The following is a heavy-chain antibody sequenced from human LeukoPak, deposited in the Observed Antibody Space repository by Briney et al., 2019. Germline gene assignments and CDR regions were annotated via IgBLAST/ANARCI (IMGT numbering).Heavy chain of an antibody. CDR3: AKDIYRRIAVAAPDY. J-gene: IGHJ4*02. CDR1: GYTLTELS. V-gene: IGHV1-24*01. D-gene: IGHD6-19*01. Sequence: GASVKVSCKVSGYTLTELSMHWVRQAPGKGLEWMGGFDPEDGETIYAQKFQGRVTMTEDTSTDTAYMELSSLRSEDTALYYCAKDIYRRIAVAAPDYWGQGTLVTVSS. CDR2: FDPEDGET.